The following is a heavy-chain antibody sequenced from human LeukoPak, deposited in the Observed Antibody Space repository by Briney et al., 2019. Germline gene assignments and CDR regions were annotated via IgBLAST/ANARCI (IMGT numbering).Heavy chain of an antibody. Sequence: GGSLRLSCAASGFTFSNAWMSWVRQAPGKGLEWVGRIKSKTDGGTTDYAAPVKGRFTISRDDSKNTLYLQMNSLKAEDTAVYYCTTTSDYGDLDAFDIWGQGTMVTVSS. J-gene: IGHJ3*02. V-gene: IGHV3-15*01. D-gene: IGHD4-17*01. CDR1: GFTFSNAW. CDR2: IKSKTDGGTT. CDR3: TTTSDYGDLDAFDI.